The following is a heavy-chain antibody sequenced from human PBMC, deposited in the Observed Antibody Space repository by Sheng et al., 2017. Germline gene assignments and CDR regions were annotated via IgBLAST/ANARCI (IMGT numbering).Heavy chain of an antibody. D-gene: IGHD2-15*01. Sequence: QLQLQESGPGLVKPSETLSLTCTVSGGSISSSSYYWGWIRQPPGKGLEWIGTIYYSGSTYYNPSLKSRVTILVDTSKNQFSLKLSSVTAADTAVYYCARVSKIGGGPSVFDYWGQGTLVTVSS. J-gene: IGHJ4*02. CDR3: ARVSKIGGGPSVFDY. CDR2: IYYSGST. CDR1: GGSISSSSYY. V-gene: IGHV4-39*07.